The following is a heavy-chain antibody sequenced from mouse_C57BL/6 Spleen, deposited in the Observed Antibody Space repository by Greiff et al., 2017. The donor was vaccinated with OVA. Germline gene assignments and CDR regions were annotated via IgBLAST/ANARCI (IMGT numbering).Heavy chain of an antibody. V-gene: IGHV1-39*01. J-gene: IGHJ4*01. D-gene: IGHD2-4*01. CDR1: GYSFTDSN. CDR3: ARGDDYDGGAMDY. CDR2: INPNYGTT. Sequence: EVQLHQSGPELVKPGASVKISCKASGYSFTDSNMNWVKQSNGKSLEWIGVINPNYGTTSYNQKFKGTATLTVDQSSSTAYMQLNSLTSENSAVYYCARGDDYDGGAMDYWGQGTSVTVSS.